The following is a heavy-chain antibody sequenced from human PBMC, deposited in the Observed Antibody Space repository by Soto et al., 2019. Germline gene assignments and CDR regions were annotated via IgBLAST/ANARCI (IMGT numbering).Heavy chain of an antibody. D-gene: IGHD3-10*01. V-gene: IGHV3-7*04. CDR3: ARGAGSYFRRVVGAFDI. CDR2: IKQDGSEK. J-gene: IGHJ3*02. CDR1: GFSFSSYW. Sequence: PGGSLRLSCTASGFSFSSYWMSWVRQAPGKGLEWVANIKQDGSEKYYVDSVKGRFTISRDNAKNSLYLRMNSLRAEDTAAYYCARGAGSYFRRVVGAFDIWGQGTMVTVSS.